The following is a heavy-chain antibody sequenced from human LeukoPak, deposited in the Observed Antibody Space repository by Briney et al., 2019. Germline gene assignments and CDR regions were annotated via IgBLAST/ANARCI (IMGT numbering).Heavy chain of an antibody. CDR2: IGASSGTT. CDR3: ARRLGGSSKGFDY. V-gene: IGHV3-23*01. CDR1: GFTFGDYA. J-gene: IGHJ4*02. Sequence: HAGGSLRLSCAASGFTFGDYAMIWVRQAPGKGLEWVSAIGASSGTTYYTDSVKGRFTISKDNSRNTLYLQMNSLRVEDTAVYYCARRLGGSSKGFDYWGQGTLVTVSS. D-gene: IGHD1-26*01.